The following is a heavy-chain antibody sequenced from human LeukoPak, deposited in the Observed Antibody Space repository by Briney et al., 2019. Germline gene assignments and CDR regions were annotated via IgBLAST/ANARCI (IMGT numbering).Heavy chain of an antibody. CDR2: ISGSGGST. CDR1: GFTFSSYA. V-gene: IGHV3-23*01. Sequence: GGSLRLSCAASGFTFSSYAMSWVRQAPGKGLEWVSAISGSGGSTYYADSVKGRFTISRDNSKNTLYLQMNSLRAEDTAVYYCAKAYCGGDCSANFEYFQHWGQGTLVTVSS. CDR3: AKAYCGGDCSANFEYFQH. D-gene: IGHD2-21*02. J-gene: IGHJ1*01.